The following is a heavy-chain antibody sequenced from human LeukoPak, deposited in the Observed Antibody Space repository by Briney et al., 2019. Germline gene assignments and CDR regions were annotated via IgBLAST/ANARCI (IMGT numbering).Heavy chain of an antibody. CDR2: IKQDGSEK. CDR3: ARDHGGNYRDDAFDI. V-gene: IGHV3-7*01. CDR1: GFTFSSYW. J-gene: IGHJ3*02. D-gene: IGHD4-23*01. Sequence: SGGSLRLSCAASGFTFSSYWMSWVRQAPGKGLEWVANIKQDGSEKYYVDSVKGRFTISRDNAKNSLYLQMNSLRAEDTAVYYCARDHGGNYRDDAFDIWGQGTMVTVSS.